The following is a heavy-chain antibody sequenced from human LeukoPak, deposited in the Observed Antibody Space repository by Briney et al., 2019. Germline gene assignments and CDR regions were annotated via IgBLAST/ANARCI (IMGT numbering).Heavy chain of an antibody. J-gene: IGHJ4*02. CDR2: INPNSGGT. D-gene: IGHD4-17*01. CDR3: ARAAHDYGVITYDY. V-gene: IGHV1-2*02. Sequence: ASVKLSCKSSGYTFTGYYMHWVRQAPGQGLGWMGWINPNSGGTNYAQKFQGRVTMTRDTSISTAYMELSRLRSDDTAVYYCARAAHDYGVITYDYWGQGTLVTVSS. CDR1: GYTFTGYY.